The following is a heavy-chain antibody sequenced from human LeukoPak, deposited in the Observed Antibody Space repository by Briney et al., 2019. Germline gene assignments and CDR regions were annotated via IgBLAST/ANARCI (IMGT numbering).Heavy chain of an antibody. D-gene: IGHD1-1*01. CDR2: VRGSGGAT. V-gene: IGHV3-23*01. CDR1: GFTFNNYA. Sequence: GGSLRLSCAASGFTFNNYAMSWVRQAPGMGLEWLSYVRGSGGATYYAASVKGRFTISRDNSKNTVYLQMGSLRAEDTAVYYCAKNRGGTYKYYMDVWGNGTTVTVSS. J-gene: IGHJ6*03. CDR3: AKNRGGTYKYYMDV.